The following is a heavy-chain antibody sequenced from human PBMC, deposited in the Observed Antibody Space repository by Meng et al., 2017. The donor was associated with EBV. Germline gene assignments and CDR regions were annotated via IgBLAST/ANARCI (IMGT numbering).Heavy chain of an antibody. V-gene: IGHV1-69*01. J-gene: IGHJ4*02. Sequence: QVHLVQFGADVKKPGSSVKVSCKTSGGTFRSDAVSWVRQAPGQGLEWMGGLIPMSDAPYYAQKFQDRVTITADESTSTHYMDLSGLRSEDTAVYYCASESGRGFTPDYWGQGTLVTVSS. D-gene: IGHD3-10*01. CDR3: ASESGRGFTPDY. CDR2: LIPMSDAP. CDR1: GGTFRSDA.